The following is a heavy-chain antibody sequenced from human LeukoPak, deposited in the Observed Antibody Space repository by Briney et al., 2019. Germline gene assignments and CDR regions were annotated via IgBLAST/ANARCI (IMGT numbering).Heavy chain of an antibody. V-gene: IGHV4-59*08. CDR2: IYDSGSS. J-gene: IGHJ5*02. D-gene: IGHD1-20*01. Sequence: KPSETLSLTCTVSGDSISSSYWSWIRQPPGKGLGWIGYIYDSGSSNYTPSLKSRVTISVDTSKNQFSLKLSSVTAADTAVYYCARSAGITGTRAWFDPWGQGTLVTVSS. CDR3: ARSAGITGTRAWFDP. CDR1: GDSISSSY.